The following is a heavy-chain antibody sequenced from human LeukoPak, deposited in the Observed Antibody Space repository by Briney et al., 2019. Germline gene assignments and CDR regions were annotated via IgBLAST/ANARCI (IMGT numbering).Heavy chain of an antibody. Sequence: PGGSLRLSCAASGSTISTYWMSWVRQAPGKGLEWVANIKQDGSDKYYVASVKGRFTISRDNAKTSLSLQMNGLRAEDTAVYYCATVRSGYVFDYWGQGTLVTVSS. CDR3: ATVRSGYVFDY. CDR1: GSTISTYW. J-gene: IGHJ4*02. D-gene: IGHD3-3*01. CDR2: IKQDGSDK. V-gene: IGHV3-7*01.